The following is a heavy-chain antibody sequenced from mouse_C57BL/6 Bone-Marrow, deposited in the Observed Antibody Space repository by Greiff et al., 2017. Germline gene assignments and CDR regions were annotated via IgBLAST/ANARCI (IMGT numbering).Heavy chain of an antibody. CDR1: GFTFSSYA. Sequence: EVQRVESGGGLVKPGGSLKLSCAASGFTFSSYAMSLVRQTPEKRLEWVATISDGGSYTYYPDNVKGRFTISRDNAKNNLYLQMSHLKSEDTAMYYCARRATSTVVATDWYFDVWGTGTTVTVSS. CDR3: ARRATSTVVATDWYFDV. CDR2: ISDGGSYT. J-gene: IGHJ1*03. D-gene: IGHD1-1*01. V-gene: IGHV5-4*01.